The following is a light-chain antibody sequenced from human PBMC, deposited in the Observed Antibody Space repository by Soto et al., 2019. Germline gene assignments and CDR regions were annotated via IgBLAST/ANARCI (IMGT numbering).Light chain of an antibody. CDR2: GAS. CDR3: QHFGGSPPKYT. V-gene: IGKV3-20*01. Sequence: VLAQSPGTLSLSPGERATLACRASQSVSSNFLAWYQHKVGQAPRLLMYGASIMAAGAPDRFTGGGSGTEFTLTISRVEPEDFAVYYCQHFGGSPPKYTFGQGKKLEI. J-gene: IGKJ2*01. CDR1: QSVSSNF.